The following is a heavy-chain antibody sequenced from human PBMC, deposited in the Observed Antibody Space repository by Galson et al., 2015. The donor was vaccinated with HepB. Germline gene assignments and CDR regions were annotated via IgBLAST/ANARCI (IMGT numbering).Heavy chain of an antibody. CDR2: IIPIFGTA. V-gene: IGHV1-69*13. CDR3: ASRLPTGLSLNFDY. Sequence: SVKVSCKASGGTFSSYAISWVRQAPGQGLEWMGGIIPIFGTANYAQKFQGRVTITADESTSTAYMELSSLRSEDTAVYYCASRLPTGLSLNFDYWGQGTLVTVSS. CDR1: GGTFSSYA. D-gene: IGHD3-16*02. J-gene: IGHJ4*02.